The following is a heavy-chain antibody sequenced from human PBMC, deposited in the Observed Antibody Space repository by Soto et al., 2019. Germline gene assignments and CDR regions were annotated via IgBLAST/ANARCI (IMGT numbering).Heavy chain of an antibody. V-gene: IGHV3-74*01. CDR2: ISSDGSST. CDR3: ARDYGFLEWLNYYYGMDV. CDR1: GFTFSSCW. D-gene: IGHD3-3*01. J-gene: IGHJ6*01. Sequence: GGSLRLSCAASGFTFSSCWMHWVRQAPGKGLVWVSLISSDGSSTSYADSVKGRYTISRDNPKKTLYLQMNSLRTEDTAVYYCARDYGFLEWLNYYYGMDVRGPGNTV.